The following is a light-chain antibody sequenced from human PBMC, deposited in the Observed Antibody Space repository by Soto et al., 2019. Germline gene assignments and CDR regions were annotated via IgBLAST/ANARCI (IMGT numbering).Light chain of an antibody. Sequence: EIVLTQSPGTLSFSPGERATLSFRASQSVSSSYLAWYQQKPGQAPRLLIYGASSRATGVPVSFSGSGSGTDFTLTISRLEPEDFAVYYCQQYVSAPITFGQGTRLEIK. CDR2: GAS. CDR3: QQYVSAPIT. CDR1: QSVSSSY. V-gene: IGKV3-20*01. J-gene: IGKJ5*01.